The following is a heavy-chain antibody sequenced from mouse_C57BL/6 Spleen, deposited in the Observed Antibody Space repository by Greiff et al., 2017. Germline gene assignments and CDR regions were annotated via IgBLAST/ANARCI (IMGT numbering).Heavy chain of an antibody. D-gene: IGHD4-1*01. V-gene: IGHV3-6*01. CDR3: ARAKWEYYAMDY. CDR1: GYSITSGYY. Sequence: ESGPGLVKPSQSLSLTCSVTGYSITSGYYWNWIRQFPGNKLEWMGYISYDGSNNYNPSLKNRISITRETSKNQFFLKLNSVTTEDTATYYCARAKWEYYAMDYWGQGTSGTVSS. J-gene: IGHJ4*01. CDR2: ISYDGSN.